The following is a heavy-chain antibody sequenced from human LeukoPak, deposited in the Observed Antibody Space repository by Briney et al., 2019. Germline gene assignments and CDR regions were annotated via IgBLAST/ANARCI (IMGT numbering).Heavy chain of an antibody. CDR1: GFTFDSYA. V-gene: IGHV3-23*01. Sequence: GGSLRLSCAASGFTFDSYAMTWVRQAPGKGLEWVSAISGSGGSTYYADSVKGRFTISRDNSKNTLYLQMNNLRAEDTAVYYCVKAHRLLLPSNFDYWDQGTLVTVSS. J-gene: IGHJ4*02. D-gene: IGHD3-22*01. CDR2: ISGSGGST. CDR3: VKAHRLLLPSNFDY.